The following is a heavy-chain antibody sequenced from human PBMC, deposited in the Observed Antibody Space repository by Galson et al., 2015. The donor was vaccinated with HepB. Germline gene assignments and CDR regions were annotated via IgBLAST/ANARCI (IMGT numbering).Heavy chain of an antibody. V-gene: IGHV1-24*01. CDR1: GDALSESS. CDR3: ALSSGPYDVLTAYYLDEAFDV. CDR2: FDPKNSEI. D-gene: IGHD3-9*01. Sequence: SVKVSCKVSGDALSESSMHWVRQAPGEGLEWMGGFDPKNSEIVYAQKFQGKVTITEDTSTDTAYMELSSLGSEDTAMYYCALSSGPYDVLTAYYLDEAFDVWGQGTMVTVSA. J-gene: IGHJ3*01.